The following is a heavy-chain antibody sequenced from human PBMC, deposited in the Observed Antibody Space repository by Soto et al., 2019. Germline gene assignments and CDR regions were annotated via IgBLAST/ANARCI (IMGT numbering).Heavy chain of an antibody. Sequence: ASVKVSCKTSRYTFSNYGITWVRQAPGQPLEWLGWISLYSDGTNYAQKFQGRVSMTTDTSTTTAYMELRSLRSDDTAVYYCARVVPGAEAWFGPWGQGTLVTVSS. V-gene: IGHV1-18*01. D-gene: IGHD2-2*01. CDR2: ISLYSDGT. CDR1: RYTFSNYG. CDR3: ARVVPGAEAWFGP. J-gene: IGHJ5*02.